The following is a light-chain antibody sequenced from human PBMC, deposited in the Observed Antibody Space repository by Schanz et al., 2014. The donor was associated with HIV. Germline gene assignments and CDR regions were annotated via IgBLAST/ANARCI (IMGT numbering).Light chain of an antibody. Sequence: QSALTQPASVSGSPGQSITISCTGTSADVGAYNFVSWYQQHPGKAPKLMIYDVSNRPSGVSNRFSGSKSGNTASLTISGLQAEDEADYYCSSCTTSNTLVFGGGTKLTVL. V-gene: IGLV2-14*03. CDR1: SADVGAYNF. J-gene: IGLJ3*02. CDR3: SSCTTSNTLV. CDR2: DVS.